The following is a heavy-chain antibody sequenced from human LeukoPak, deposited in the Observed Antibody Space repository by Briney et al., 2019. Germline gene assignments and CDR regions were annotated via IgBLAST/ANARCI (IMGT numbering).Heavy chain of an antibody. V-gene: IGHV3-23*01. J-gene: IGHJ4*02. CDR3: AKVWAHGSSGYYPLGY. CDR2: ISGSGGST. Sequence: PGGSLRLSCAASGFTFSSYAMSWVRQAPGKGLEWVSAISGSGGSTYYADSVKGRFTISRDNSKNTLYLQMNSLRAEDTAVYYCAKVWAHGSSGYYPLGYWGQGTLVTVSS. D-gene: IGHD3-22*01. CDR1: GFTFSSYA.